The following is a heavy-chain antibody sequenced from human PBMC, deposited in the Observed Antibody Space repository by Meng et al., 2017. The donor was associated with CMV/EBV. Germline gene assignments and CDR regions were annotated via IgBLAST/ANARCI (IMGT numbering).Heavy chain of an antibody. CDR2: INHSGSN. V-gene: IGHV4-34*02. D-gene: IGHD6-13*01. CDR1: GGSFGGYY. J-gene: IGHJ4*02. CDR3: ARGGIAAAGPFDY. Sequence: QVRLQEWGAGRLKPVETLSLPCAVYGGSFGGYYWSWIRQPPGKGLEWIGEINHSGSNNYTPSLKSRVTISVDTSKNQFSLKLSSVTAADTAVYYCARGGIAAAGPFDYWGQGTLVTVSS.